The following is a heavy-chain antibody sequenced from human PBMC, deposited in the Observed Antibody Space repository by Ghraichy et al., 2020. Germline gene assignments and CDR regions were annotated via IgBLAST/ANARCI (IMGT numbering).Heavy chain of an antibody. CDR1: GFTFSSYA. J-gene: IGHJ4*02. V-gene: IGHV3-23*01. CDR2: ISGSGGST. CDR3: AKDRGGYCSSTSCYLVDY. Sequence: LSLTCAASGFTFSSYAMSWVRQAPGKGLEWVSAISGSGGSTYYADSVKGRFTISRDNSKNTLYLQMNSLRAEDTAVYYCAKDRGGYCSSTSCYLVDYWGQGTLVTVSS. D-gene: IGHD2-2*01.